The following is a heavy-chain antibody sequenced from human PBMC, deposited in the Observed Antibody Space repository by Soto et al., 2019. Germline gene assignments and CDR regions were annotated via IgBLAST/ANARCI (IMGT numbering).Heavy chain of an antibody. V-gene: IGHV1-18*01. CDR3: ARGRPGQWLDESDY. Sequence: ASVKVSCKASCYTFTSYGISWVRQAPGQGLEWMGWISAYNGNTNYAQKLQGRVTMTTDTPTSTAYMELSSLRSDDTAVYYCARGRPGQWLDESDYWGKGTLVTVSP. CDR1: CYTFTSYG. CDR2: ISAYNGNT. J-gene: IGHJ4*02. D-gene: IGHD6-19*01.